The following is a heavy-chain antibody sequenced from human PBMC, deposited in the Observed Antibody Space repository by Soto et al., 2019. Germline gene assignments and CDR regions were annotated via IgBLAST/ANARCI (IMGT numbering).Heavy chain of an antibody. D-gene: IGHD3-16*02. CDR2: VYYSGAA. CDR1: GGAITSDF. CDR3: ARYHGSYPNT. Sequence: PSETLSLTCNVSGGAITSDFRRWVRQPPGKGLEWIGYVYYSGAADYNPSLKPRVTISIATSKTQFSLRLASATAADTGVYYCARYHGSYPNTWGQGILVTVAS. V-gene: IGHV4-59*01. J-gene: IGHJ1*01.